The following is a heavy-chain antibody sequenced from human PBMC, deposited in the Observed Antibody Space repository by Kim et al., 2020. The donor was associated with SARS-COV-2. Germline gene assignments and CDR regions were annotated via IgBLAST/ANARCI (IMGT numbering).Heavy chain of an antibody. D-gene: IGHD3-3*01. Sequence: GGSLRLSCAASGFTFSSYAMSWVHQAPGKGLEWVSAISGSGGSTYYADSVKGRFTISRDNSKNTLYLQMNSLRAEDTAVYYCAKLGGVDYDFWSGFSPAYYGMDVWGQGTTVTVSS. J-gene: IGHJ6*02. CDR1: GFTFSSYA. CDR3: AKLGGVDYDFWSGFSPAYYGMDV. CDR2: ISGSGGST. V-gene: IGHV3-23*01.